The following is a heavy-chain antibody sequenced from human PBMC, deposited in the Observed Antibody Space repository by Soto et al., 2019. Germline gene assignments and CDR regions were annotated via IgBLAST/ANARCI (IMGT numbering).Heavy chain of an antibody. V-gene: IGHV4-34*01. CDR2: INHSGST. CDR1: GGSFSGYY. CDR3: ARGHTYDYVWGSSRYNFDY. J-gene: IGHJ4*02. D-gene: IGHD3-16*02. Sequence: PSETLSLTCAVYGGSFSGYYWSWIRQPPGKGLEWIGEINHSGSTNYNPSLKSRVTISVDTSKNQLSLKLSSVTAADTAVYYCARGHTYDYVWGSSRYNFDYWGQGTLVTVSS.